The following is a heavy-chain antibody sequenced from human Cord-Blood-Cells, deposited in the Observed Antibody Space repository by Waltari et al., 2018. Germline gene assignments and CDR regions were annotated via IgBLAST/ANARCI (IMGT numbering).Heavy chain of an antibody. CDR3: AKQSIKQYYYYYYMDV. V-gene: IGHV3-30*18. CDR2: ISYDGSNK. Sequence: LVESGGGVVQPGRSLRLSCAASGFTFSSYGMHWVRQAPGKGLEWVAVISYDGSNKYYVDSVKGRFTISRDNSKNTLYLQMNSLRAEDTAVYYCAKQSIKQYYYYYYMDVWGKGTTVTVSS. J-gene: IGHJ6*03. CDR1: GFTFSSYG.